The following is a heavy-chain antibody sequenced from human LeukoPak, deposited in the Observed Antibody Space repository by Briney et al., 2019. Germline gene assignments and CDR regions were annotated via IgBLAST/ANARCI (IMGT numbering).Heavy chain of an antibody. Sequence: SETLSLICTVSGGSISSSSYYWGWIRQPPGKGLEWIGSIYYSGSTYYNPSLRSRVTISVDTSKNQLSLKLSSVTAADTAVYYCARHDYGDYVGFDYWGQGTLVTVSS. J-gene: IGHJ4*02. D-gene: IGHD4-17*01. CDR1: GGSISSSSYY. CDR2: IYYSGST. V-gene: IGHV4-39*01. CDR3: ARHDYGDYVGFDY.